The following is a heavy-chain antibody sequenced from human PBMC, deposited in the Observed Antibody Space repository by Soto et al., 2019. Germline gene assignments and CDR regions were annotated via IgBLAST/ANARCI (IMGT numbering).Heavy chain of an antibody. V-gene: IGHV4-39*01. CDR3: ARQLLRGYYDSSGPDAFDI. D-gene: IGHD3-22*01. CDR1: GGSISSSSYY. Sequence: PSETLSLTCTVSGGSISSSSYYWGWIRQPPGKGLEWIGSIYHSGSTYYNPSLKSRVTISVDTSKNQFSLKLSSVTAADTAVYYCARQLLRGYYDSSGPDAFDIWGQGTMVTVSS. J-gene: IGHJ3*02. CDR2: IYHSGST.